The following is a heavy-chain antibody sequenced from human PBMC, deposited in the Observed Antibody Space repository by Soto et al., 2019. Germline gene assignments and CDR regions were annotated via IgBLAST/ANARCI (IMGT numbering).Heavy chain of an antibody. CDR1: GFTFSRHW. D-gene: IGHD7-27*01. J-gene: IGHJ4*02. CDR3: VRGQNWAYDY. V-gene: IGHV3-74*01. CDR2: IRPDGSRT. Sequence: EVQLVESGGTFVQSGGSLKLSCAASGFTFSRHWMHWVRQAPGKGLSWVSHIRPDGSRTRDADSVMGRFIISRDNARNTLYLQMNSLRDNDTAVYYCVRGQNWAYDYWGPGILVTVSS.